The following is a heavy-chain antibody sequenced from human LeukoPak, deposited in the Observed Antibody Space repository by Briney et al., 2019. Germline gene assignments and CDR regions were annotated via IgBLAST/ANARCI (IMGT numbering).Heavy chain of an antibody. CDR2: ISYDGSNK. Sequence: GGSLRLSCVASGFTFSSYGMHWVRQAPGKGLEWVAVISYDGSNKYYGDPVKGRFTISRDNSKNTLYLQMNSLRAEDTAVYYCAKDDYEDVWGQGTTVTVSS. D-gene: IGHD4-17*01. CDR3: AKDDYEDV. CDR1: GFTFSSYG. J-gene: IGHJ6*02. V-gene: IGHV3-30*18.